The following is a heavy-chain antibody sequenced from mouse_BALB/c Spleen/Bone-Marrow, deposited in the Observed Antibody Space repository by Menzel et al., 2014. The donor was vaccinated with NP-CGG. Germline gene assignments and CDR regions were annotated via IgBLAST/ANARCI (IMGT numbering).Heavy chain of an antibody. V-gene: IGHV3-8*02. CDR2: ISYSGST. CDR1: GDSTTSGY. J-gene: IGHJ4*01. CDR3: ASMVTYYAMDY. Sequence: VQLKDSGPSLVKPSQTLSLTCSVTGDSTTSGYWNWIRKFPGNKLEYMGYISYSGSTYYNPSLKSRISITRDTSKNQYYLQLNSVTTEDTATYYCASMVTYYAMDYWGQGTSVTVSS. D-gene: IGHD2-1*01.